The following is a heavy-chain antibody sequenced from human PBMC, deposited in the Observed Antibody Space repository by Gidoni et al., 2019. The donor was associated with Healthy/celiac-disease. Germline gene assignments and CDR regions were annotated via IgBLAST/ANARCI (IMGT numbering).Heavy chain of an antibody. CDR1: GFTFSSYA. CDR2: ISGSGGST. J-gene: IGHJ1*01. Sequence: EVQLLESGGGLVQPGGSLRLSCAASGFTFSSYAMSWVRQAPGKGLEWFSAISGSGGSTYYADSVKGRFTISRDNSKNTLYLQMNSLRAEDTAVYYCAKVVAALPEYCQHWGQGTLVTVSS. CDR3: AKVVAALPEYCQH. V-gene: IGHV3-23*01. D-gene: IGHD6-19*01.